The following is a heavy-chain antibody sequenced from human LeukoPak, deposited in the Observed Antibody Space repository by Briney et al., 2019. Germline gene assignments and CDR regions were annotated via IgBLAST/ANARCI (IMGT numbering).Heavy chain of an antibody. Sequence: GGSLRLSCAASGFSFSSFAMSWVRQASGKGLEWVSGISGSGVTTYYADSVMGRFSISRDDSQNTLYLQMNSLRVEDTAIYYCAKDFYRHSGWFDPWGQGTLVTVSS. CDR3: AKDFYRHSGWFDP. J-gene: IGHJ5*02. D-gene: IGHD2/OR15-2a*01. V-gene: IGHV3-23*01. CDR1: GFSFSSFA. CDR2: ISGSGVTT.